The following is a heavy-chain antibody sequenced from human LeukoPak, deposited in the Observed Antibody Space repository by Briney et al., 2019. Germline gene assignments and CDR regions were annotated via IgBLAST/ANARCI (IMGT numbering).Heavy chain of an antibody. CDR2: IYSGGST. J-gene: IGHJ3*02. V-gene: IGHV3-53*01. D-gene: IGHD2-15*01. Sequence: SGCTVNGNYMGWVGQGIGKGMEWVSVIYSGGSTYYADSVKGRFTISRDNSKNTLYLQMNSLRAEDTAVYYCASYCSGGSCYSANAFDIWGQGTMVTVSS. CDR1: GCTVNGNY. CDR3: ASYCSGGSCYSANAFDI.